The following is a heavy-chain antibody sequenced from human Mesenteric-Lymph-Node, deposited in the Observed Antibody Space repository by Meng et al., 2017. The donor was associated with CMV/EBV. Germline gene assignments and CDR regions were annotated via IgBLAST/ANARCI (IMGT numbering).Heavy chain of an antibody. CDR3: ARSSRILTGYSAFDY. D-gene: IGHD3-9*01. CDR2: ISSSGSDT. CDR1: FTFSDYY. V-gene: IGHV3-11*01. J-gene: IGHJ4*02. Sequence: FTFSDYYMNWVRQAPGKGLEWVSYISSSGSDTQYADSVKGRFTIFRVNGKNSLHLQMSSLRDDDTAVYYCARSSRILTGYSAFDYWGQGTLVTVSS.